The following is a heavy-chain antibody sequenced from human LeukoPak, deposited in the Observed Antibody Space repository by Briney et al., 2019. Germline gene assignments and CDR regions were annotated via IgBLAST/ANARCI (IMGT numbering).Heavy chain of an antibody. Sequence: ASVKVSCKASGYTFTGYYMHRVRQAPGQGLEWMGWINPNSGGTNYAQKFQGWVTMTRDTSNSTAYMELSRLRSDDTAVYYCARGTGGDGGIDYFDYWGQGTLVTVSS. D-gene: IGHD2-21*02. J-gene: IGHJ4*02. CDR2: INPNSGGT. CDR1: GYTFTGYY. CDR3: ARGTGGDGGIDYFDY. V-gene: IGHV1-2*04.